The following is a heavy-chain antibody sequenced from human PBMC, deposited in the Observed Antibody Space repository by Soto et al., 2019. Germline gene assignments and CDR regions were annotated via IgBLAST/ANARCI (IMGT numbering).Heavy chain of an antibody. CDR2: IKSKTDGGTT. J-gene: IGHJ4*02. CDR3: AKVIAVSSAAACLEY. Sequence: GGSLRLSCLASGFTFSNTWMTWGRQVPGKGLEWVGRIKSKTDGGTTGYASPGKGRFPISRDDSEATLFLQMNTLKTEDPAGYYCAKVIAVSSAAACLEYWGEGTVVTVPS. D-gene: IGHD6-19*01. V-gene: IGHV3-15*01. CDR1: GFTFSNTW.